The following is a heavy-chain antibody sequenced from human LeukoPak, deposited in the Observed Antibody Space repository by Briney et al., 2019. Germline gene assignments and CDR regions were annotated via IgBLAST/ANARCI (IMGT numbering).Heavy chain of an antibody. CDR3: ARGNDYGQPDHDMDV. Sequence: SQTLSLTCTVSGGSISSGDYYWSWIHQPPGKGLEWIGYIYYSGSTYYNPSLKSRVTISVDTSKNQFSLKLSSVTAADTAVYYCARGNDYGQPDHDMDVWGQGTTVTVSS. CDR1: GGSISSGDYY. CDR2: IYYSGST. J-gene: IGHJ6*02. D-gene: IGHD4/OR15-4a*01. V-gene: IGHV4-30-4*01.